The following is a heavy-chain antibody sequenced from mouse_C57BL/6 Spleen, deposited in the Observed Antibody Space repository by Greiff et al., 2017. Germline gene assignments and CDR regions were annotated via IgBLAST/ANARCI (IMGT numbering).Heavy chain of an antibody. CDR2: IWGVGST. D-gene: IGHD1-1*01. CDR3: ARRGYYGSSYDYAMDY. CDR1: GFSLTSYG. V-gene: IGHV2-6*01. J-gene: IGHJ4*01. Sequence: QVHVKQSGPGLVAPSQSLSITCTVSGFSLTSYGVDWVRQSPGKGLEWLGVIWGVGSTNYNSALKSRLSISKDNSKSQVFLKMNSLQTDDTAMYYCARRGYYGSSYDYAMDYWGQGTSVTVSS.